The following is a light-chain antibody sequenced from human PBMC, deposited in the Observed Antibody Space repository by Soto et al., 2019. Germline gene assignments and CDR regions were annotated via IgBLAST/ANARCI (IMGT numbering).Light chain of an antibody. Sequence: EIVLTQSPGTLSLSLGERGTLTCRTSQSVSSSYLAWYQQKPGQAPRLLIYGASSRATGIPDRFSGSGSGTDFTLTISRLEPEDFAVYYCQHFVNSLTWTFGEGTKVDIK. CDR2: GAS. CDR3: QHFVNSLTWT. J-gene: IGKJ1*01. V-gene: IGKV3-20*01. CDR1: QSVSSSY.